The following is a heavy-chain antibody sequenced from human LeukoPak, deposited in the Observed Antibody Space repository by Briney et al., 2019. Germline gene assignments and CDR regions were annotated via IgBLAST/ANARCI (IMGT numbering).Heavy chain of an antibody. Sequence: WGSLTFNCSASGFTFCSNSWNWVGHAPGMGLVGGLSISSSNSYIYYADSVKGRFTISRDNAKNSLYLQMNSLRAEDTAVYYCARDKEADIPNNYYYYYYMDVWGKGTTVTISS. D-gene: IGHD2-15*01. CDR2: ISSSNSYI. V-gene: IGHV3-21*03. CDR3: ARDKEADIPNNYYYYYYMDV. CDR1: GFTFCSNS. J-gene: IGHJ6*03.